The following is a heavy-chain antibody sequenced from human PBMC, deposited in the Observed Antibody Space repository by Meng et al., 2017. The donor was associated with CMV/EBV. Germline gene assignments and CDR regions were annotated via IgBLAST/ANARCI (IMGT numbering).Heavy chain of an antibody. J-gene: IGHJ4*02. D-gene: IGHD2-2*01. CDR3: ARVERVVPAAMDVFDY. CDR2: INPNSGGT. V-gene: IGHV1-2*02. Sequence: ASVTVSCTASGYTFTGYYMHWVRQAPGKGLEWMGWINPNSGGTNYAQKFQGRVTMTRDTSISTAYMELSRLRSDDTAVYYCARVERVVPAAMDVFDYWGQGTLVTVSS. CDR1: GYTFTGYY.